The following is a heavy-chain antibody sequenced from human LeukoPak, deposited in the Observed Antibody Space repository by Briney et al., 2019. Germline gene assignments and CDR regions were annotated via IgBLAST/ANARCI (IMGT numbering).Heavy chain of an antibody. Sequence: ASVKVSCKVSGGTFSSYAISWVRQAPGQGLEWMGGIIPIFGTANYAQKFQGRVTITADKSTSTAYMELSSLRSEDTAVYYCASAFLGANYDILTGYSHFDYWGQGTLVTVSS. CDR3: ASAFLGANYDILTGYSHFDY. V-gene: IGHV1-69*06. CDR1: GGTFSSYA. CDR2: IIPIFGTA. J-gene: IGHJ4*02. D-gene: IGHD3-9*01.